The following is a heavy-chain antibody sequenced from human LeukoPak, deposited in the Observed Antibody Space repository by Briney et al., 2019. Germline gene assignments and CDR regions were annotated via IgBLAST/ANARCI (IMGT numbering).Heavy chain of an antibody. CDR1: GFTFSDYG. V-gene: IGHV3-33*01. J-gene: IGHJ4*02. CDR2: TGFDGSIK. CDR3: ARWGGTRQYYFDY. D-gene: IGHD1-1*01. Sequence: AGGSLRLSCAVSGFTFSDYGFLWVRQAPGKGLEWVAVTGFDGSIKEYADSVKGRFTISRDDSKNTLYLQMNSLKSEDTAVYYCARWGGTRQYYFDYWGRGTLVTVSS.